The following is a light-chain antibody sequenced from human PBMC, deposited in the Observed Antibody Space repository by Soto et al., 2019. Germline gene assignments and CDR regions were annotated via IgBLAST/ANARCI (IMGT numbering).Light chain of an antibody. CDR1: SSDVGGYNY. CDR2: DVS. CDR3: CSYAGSYTFDV. J-gene: IGLJ1*01. V-gene: IGLV2-11*01. Sequence: QSALTQPRSVSGSPGQSVTISCTGTSSDVGGYNYVSWYQHHPGKAPKLMIYDVSERPSGVPDRFSGSKSGNTASLTISGLQAEDEADYYCCSYAGSYTFDVFGTGTKLTVL.